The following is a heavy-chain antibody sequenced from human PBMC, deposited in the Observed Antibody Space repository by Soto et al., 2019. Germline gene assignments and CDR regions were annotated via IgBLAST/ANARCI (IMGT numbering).Heavy chain of an antibody. D-gene: IGHD2-15*01. CDR2: ISYDGSNK. CDR3: ARAGGLLLDY. J-gene: IGHJ4*02. V-gene: IGHV3-30-3*01. CDR1: GFTFSSYA. Sequence: QVQLVESGGGVVQPGRSLRLSCAASGFTFSSYAMHWARQAPGKGLEWVAVISYDGSNKYYADSVKGRFTISRDNSKNTLYLQMNSLRAEDTAVYYCARAGGLLLDYWGQGTLVTVSS.